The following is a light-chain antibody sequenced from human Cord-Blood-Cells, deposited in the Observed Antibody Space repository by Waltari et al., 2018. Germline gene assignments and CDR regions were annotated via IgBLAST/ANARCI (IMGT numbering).Light chain of an antibody. CDR2: DVS. J-gene: IGLJ1*01. V-gene: IGLV2-14*01. Sequence: QSALTQPASVSGSPGQSITISCTGTSSDVGGYNYVSCYQQPPGKAPKLMIYDVSKRPSGVVTRFSGSKSGNTGSLTISGLQAEDEADYYCSSYTSSSTYVFGTGTKVTVL. CDR1: SSDVGGYNY. CDR3: SSYTSSSTYV.